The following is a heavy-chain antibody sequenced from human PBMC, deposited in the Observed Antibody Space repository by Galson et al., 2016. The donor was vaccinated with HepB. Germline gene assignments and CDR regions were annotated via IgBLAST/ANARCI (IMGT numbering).Heavy chain of an antibody. V-gene: IGHV5-51*01. D-gene: IGHD3-10*01. J-gene: IGHJ2*01. CDR1: EYRFTAYW. CDR3: ARLYVSGRYPTPWYFNL. Sequence: QSGAEVKKPGESLKISCEGSEYRFTAYWIAWVRQMPGKGLEWMASIYPGDSDTRYSPSFQGQFTISHDKSISTAYLQWSSLKASDTATYYCARLYVSGRYPTPWYFNLWGRGTLVTVSS. CDR2: IYPGDSDT.